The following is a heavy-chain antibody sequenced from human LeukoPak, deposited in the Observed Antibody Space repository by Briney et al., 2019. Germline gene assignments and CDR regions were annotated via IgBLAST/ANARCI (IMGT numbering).Heavy chain of an antibody. D-gene: IGHD2-15*01. CDR1: GFTFSTYS. CDR2: ISSGGDTR. V-gene: IGHV3-48*01. J-gene: IGHJ1*01. Sequence: GGSLRLSCAASGFTFSTYSVDWVRQAPGKGLEWISYISSGGDTRYYADSVKGRFTISRDNVKNLLFLQMNSLRVEGTAVYYCARTPGYCSGGNCYRYFQNWGQGTLVTVSS. CDR3: ARTPGYCSGGNCYRYFQN.